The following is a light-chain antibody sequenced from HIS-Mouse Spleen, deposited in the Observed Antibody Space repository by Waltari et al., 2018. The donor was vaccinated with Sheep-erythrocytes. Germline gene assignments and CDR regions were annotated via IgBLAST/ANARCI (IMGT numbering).Light chain of an antibody. J-gene: IGLJ1*01. V-gene: IGLV2-11*01. CDR1: SSDVGGYNY. Sequence: QSALTQPRSVSGSPGQSVTISCTGTSSDVGGYNYVSWYQQHPGKAPKLMIYDVSKRPSGVPDRVSGSKSGNTDSLTISGLQAEDEADYYCCSDAGSYTLGNYVFGTGTKVTVL. CDR2: DVS. CDR3: CSDAGSYTLGNYV.